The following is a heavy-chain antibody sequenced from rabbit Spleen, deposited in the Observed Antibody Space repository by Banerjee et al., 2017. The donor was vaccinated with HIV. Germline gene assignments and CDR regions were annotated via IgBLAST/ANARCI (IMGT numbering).Heavy chain of an antibody. CDR3: ARGWPTASGLDDL. CDR2: IGSTSGTT. J-gene: IGHJ4*01. D-gene: IGHD1-1*01. Sequence: QEQLVESGGGLVTLGGSLKLSCKASGIDFTTSYWVYWVRQAPGKGLEWIACIGSTSGTTYYASWAKGRFTISKTSSTTVTLQMTSLTVADTATYFCARGWPTASGLDDLWGPGTLVTVS. V-gene: IGHV1S45*01. CDR1: GIDFTTSYW.